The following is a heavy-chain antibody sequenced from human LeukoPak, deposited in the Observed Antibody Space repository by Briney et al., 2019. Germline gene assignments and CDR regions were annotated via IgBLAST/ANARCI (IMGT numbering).Heavy chain of an antibody. Sequence: GGSLRLSCAASGFTFSSYGMHWVRQAPGKGLEWVAFIRYDGSNKYYADSVKGRFTISRDNSKNTLYLQMNSLRAEDTAVYYCAKVAGYSSGWYYYYYYMDVWGKGTTVTISS. V-gene: IGHV3-30*02. CDR2: IRYDGSNK. CDR1: GFTFSSYG. D-gene: IGHD6-19*01. CDR3: AKVAGYSSGWYYYYYYMDV. J-gene: IGHJ6*03.